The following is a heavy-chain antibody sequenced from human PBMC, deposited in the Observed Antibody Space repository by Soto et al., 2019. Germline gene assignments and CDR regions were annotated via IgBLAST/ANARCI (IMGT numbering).Heavy chain of an antibody. D-gene: IGHD3-22*01. CDR1: GFTFSNYG. Sequence: GGSMRLSCAAFGFTFSNYGMHRVRQATGKGLEWVAVIWYDGSNKYYADSVKGRFTISRDNSKTTLYLQMNSLRAEDTAVYYCARSYYDSSGYYYVPHFDYWGQGTLVTVSS. CDR3: ARSYYDSSGYYYVPHFDY. J-gene: IGHJ4*02. CDR2: IWYDGSNK. V-gene: IGHV3-33*01.